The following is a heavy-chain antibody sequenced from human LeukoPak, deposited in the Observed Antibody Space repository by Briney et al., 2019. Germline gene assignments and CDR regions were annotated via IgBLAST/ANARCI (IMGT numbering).Heavy chain of an antibody. Sequence: GGSLRLSCAASGVTVSNNRLSWVRQAPGMGLEWVSTIYSDSNTYYPDSVKGRFTISRDGSKNTLHLQLNSLRTEDTAIYYCVREREGSNSEHWGQGTLVTVPS. J-gene: IGHJ1*01. D-gene: IGHD1-26*01. CDR1: GVTVSNNR. CDR3: VREREGSNSEH. CDR2: IYSDSNT. V-gene: IGHV3-53*01.